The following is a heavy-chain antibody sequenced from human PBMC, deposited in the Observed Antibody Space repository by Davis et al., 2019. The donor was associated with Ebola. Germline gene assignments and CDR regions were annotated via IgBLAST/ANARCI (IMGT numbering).Heavy chain of an antibody. J-gene: IGHJ6*04. CDR3: ARVEGAGRSYYFGMDV. CDR1: GYAFAGYS. V-gene: IGHV1-2*06. D-gene: IGHD6-19*01. CDR2: INPNTGVT. Sequence: ASVKVSCKPSGYAFAGYSLHWVRQAPGQGLEWMGRINPNTGVTNYAQKFQGRVTMTRDTSISTAYMEMTKLTSDDTAVYYCARVEGAGRSYYFGMDVWGKGTTVTVSS.